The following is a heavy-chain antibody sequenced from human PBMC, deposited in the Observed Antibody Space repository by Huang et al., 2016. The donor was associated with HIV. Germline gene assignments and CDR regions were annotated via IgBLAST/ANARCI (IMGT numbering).Heavy chain of an antibody. D-gene: IGHD3-3*01. J-gene: IGHJ3*02. CDR3: AKPNTMFGVGDAFDS. V-gene: IGHV3-23*01. Sequence: EVQLLESGGGLVQPGKSLRLSCAASGFTFSNYAMSWVRQAPGKGLEWVSGVGGSDGDTYYADSVKGRFTISRDNSKNTLFLQMNSLRAEDTAVYYCAKPNTMFGVGDAFDSWGQGTMVTVSS. CDR1: GFTFSNYA. CDR2: VGGSDGDT.